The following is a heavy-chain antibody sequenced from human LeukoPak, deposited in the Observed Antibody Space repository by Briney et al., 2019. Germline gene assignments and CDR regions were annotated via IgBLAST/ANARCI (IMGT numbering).Heavy chain of an antibody. CDR3: ARPRGATEASAAFDS. D-gene: IGHD1-26*01. CDR1: GYTLTSYW. Sequence: GESLKISCKASGYTLTSYWIGWVRQMPGKGLEWMGIIYPGDSDTRYSPSFQGQVTISADKSISTAYLQWSSLKASDTAMYYCARPRGATEASAAFDSWGQGTMVTVSS. J-gene: IGHJ3*02. CDR2: IYPGDSDT. V-gene: IGHV5-51*01.